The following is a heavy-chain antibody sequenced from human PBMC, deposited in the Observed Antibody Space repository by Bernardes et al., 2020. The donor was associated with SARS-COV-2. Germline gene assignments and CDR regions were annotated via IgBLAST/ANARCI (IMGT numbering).Heavy chain of an antibody. Sequence: ETLSLTCTVSGGSISSSSYYWGWIRQPPGKGLEWIGSIYYSGSTYYNPSLKSRVTISVDTSKNQFSLKLSSVTAADTAVYYCARQSDSSYYYDSSGYYPTDYYYYYGMDVWGQGTTVTVSS. CDR3: ARQSDSSYYYDSSGYYPTDYYYYYGMDV. J-gene: IGHJ6*02. V-gene: IGHV4-39*01. D-gene: IGHD3-22*01. CDR2: IYYSGST. CDR1: GGSISSSSYY.